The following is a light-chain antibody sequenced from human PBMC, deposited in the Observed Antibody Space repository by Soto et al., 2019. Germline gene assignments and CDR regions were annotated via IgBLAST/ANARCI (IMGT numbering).Light chain of an antibody. J-gene: IGLJ2*01. CDR2: GNN. CDR1: SSNIGAGYD. Sequence: QSVLRQPPSVSGAPGQRVTISCTGSSSNIGAGYDVHWYQQLPGTAPKLLIYGNNNRPSGVPDRFSGSKSGTSASLAITGLQAEDEADYYCQSYDSTLSVVFGGGTKLTVL. CDR3: QSYDSTLSVV. V-gene: IGLV1-40*01.